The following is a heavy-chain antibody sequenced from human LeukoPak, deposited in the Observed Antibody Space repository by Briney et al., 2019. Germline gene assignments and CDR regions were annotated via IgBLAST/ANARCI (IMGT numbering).Heavy chain of an antibody. CDR2: INPNSGGT. Sequence: ASVKVSCKASGYTFTGYYMHWVRQAPGQGLEWMGWINPNSGGTNYAQKFQGRVTMTRDTSISTAYMELSRLRSDDTAVYYCARVNHDYVWGSYRPFDYWGRGTLVTVSS. J-gene: IGHJ4*02. D-gene: IGHD3-16*02. V-gene: IGHV1-2*02. CDR3: ARVNHDYVWGSYRPFDY. CDR1: GYTFTGYY.